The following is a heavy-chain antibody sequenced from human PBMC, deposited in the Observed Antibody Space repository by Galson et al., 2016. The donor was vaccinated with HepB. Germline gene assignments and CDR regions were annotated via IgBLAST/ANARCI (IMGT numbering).Heavy chain of an antibody. Sequence: QSGAEVKKPGESLKISCKASGYTLTSYYMDWVRQAPGQGLEWMGIINPSGGSTKYAQKFQGRVTMTRDTSTSTVYMELSSLRSEDTAVYNCARGMDRGIILTVSDGMDVWGQGTTVTVSS. D-gene: IGHD3-10*01. CDR2: INPSGGST. CDR3: ARGMDRGIILTVSDGMDV. CDR1: GYTLTSYY. V-gene: IGHV1-46*01. J-gene: IGHJ6*02.